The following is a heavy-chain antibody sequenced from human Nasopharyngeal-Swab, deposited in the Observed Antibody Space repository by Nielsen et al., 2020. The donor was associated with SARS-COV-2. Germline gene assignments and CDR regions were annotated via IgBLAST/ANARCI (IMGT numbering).Heavy chain of an antibody. CDR1: GVSISSSSYY. J-gene: IGHJ4*02. CDR2: IYYSGST. Sequence: SETLSLTCTVSGVSISSSSYYWGWIRQPPGKGLEWIGSIYYSGSTYYNPSLKSRVTISVDTSKNQFSLKLSSVTAADTAVYYCARALDYYDSSGYSSPAPYFDYWGQGTLVTVSS. V-gene: IGHV4-39*07. D-gene: IGHD3-22*01. CDR3: ARALDYYDSSGYSSPAPYFDY.